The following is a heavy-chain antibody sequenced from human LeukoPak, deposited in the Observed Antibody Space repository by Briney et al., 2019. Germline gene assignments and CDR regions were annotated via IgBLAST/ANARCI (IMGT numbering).Heavy chain of an antibody. D-gene: IGHD5-24*01. CDR1: GFTFKKYW. CDR2: IKEDGSET. CDR3: ARETPRRGETRDGYR. J-gene: IGHJ4*02. Sequence: GGSLRLSCAASGFTFKKYWMNWVRQVPGKGLECLANIKEDGSETYYADSVKGRFTISSDNPKNLLFLQINSLRVEDTAVYYCARETPRRGETRDGYRWGQGTLVTVSS. V-gene: IGHV3-7*01.